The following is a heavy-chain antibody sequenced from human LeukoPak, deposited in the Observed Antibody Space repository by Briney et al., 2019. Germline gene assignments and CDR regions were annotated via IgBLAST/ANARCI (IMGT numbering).Heavy chain of an antibody. CDR3: AGSDFLEWPYSFDP. J-gene: IGHJ5*02. Sequence: SQTLSLTCTVSGGSISSDGYYWSWIRQPPGKGPEWIGHIQHSGSTHYNSSLKSRVTISMDRSKNQFSLKLNSVTAADTAVYYCAGSDFLEWPYSFDPWGQGTLVTVSS. D-gene: IGHD3-3*01. CDR1: GGSISSDGYY. V-gene: IGHV4-30-2*01. CDR2: IQHSGST.